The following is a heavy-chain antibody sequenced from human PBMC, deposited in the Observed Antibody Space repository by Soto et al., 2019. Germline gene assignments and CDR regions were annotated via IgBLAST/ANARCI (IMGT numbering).Heavy chain of an antibody. J-gene: IGHJ4*02. D-gene: IGHD2-15*01. CDR2: IYYSGST. CDR3: ARGAVVVVATKKTPFDY. Sequence: SETLSLTCTASGGSISSYYWSWIRQPPGKGLEWIRYIYYSGSTNYNPSLKSRVTISVDTSKNQFSLKLSSVTAADTAVYYCARGAVVVVATKKTPFDYWGQGTLVTVSS. CDR1: GGSISSYY. V-gene: IGHV4-59*01.